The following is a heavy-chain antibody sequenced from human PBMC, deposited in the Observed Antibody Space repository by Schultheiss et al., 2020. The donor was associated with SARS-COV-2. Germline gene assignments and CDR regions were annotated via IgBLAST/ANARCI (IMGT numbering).Heavy chain of an antibody. CDR3: ARPYYDTSNYYFDY. Sequence: GESLKISCKGSGYRFTSYWIGWVRQMPGKGLEWMGIIYPGDSDTRYSPSFQGQVTISSDKSVTTAYLQWSSLKASDTAMYYCARPYYDTSNYYFDYWGQGTLVTVSS. J-gene: IGHJ4*02. V-gene: IGHV5-51*01. CDR1: GYRFTSYW. D-gene: IGHD3-22*01. CDR2: IYPGDSDT.